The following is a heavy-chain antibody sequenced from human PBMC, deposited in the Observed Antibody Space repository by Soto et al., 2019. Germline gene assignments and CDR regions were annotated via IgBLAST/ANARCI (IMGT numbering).Heavy chain of an antibody. D-gene: IGHD2-2*01. J-gene: IGHJ3*02. CDR1: GGTFSSYT. CDR2: IIPILGIA. Sequence: SVKVSCEASGGTFSSYTISWVRQAHGQGLEWMGRIIPILGIANYAQKFQGRVTITADKSTSTAYMELSSLRSEDTAVYYCASSLYCSSTSCYPNDVFDIWGQGTMVTVSS. V-gene: IGHV1-69*02. CDR3: ASSLYCSSTSCYPNDVFDI.